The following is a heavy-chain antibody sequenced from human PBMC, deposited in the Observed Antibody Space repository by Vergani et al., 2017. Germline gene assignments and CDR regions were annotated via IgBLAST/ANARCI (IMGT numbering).Heavy chain of an antibody. D-gene: IGHD1-26*01. V-gene: IGHV3-43D*03. J-gene: IGHJ4*02. CDR2: INSNGDTT. Sequence: EVQLVESGGAVVQPGGSLTLSCAASGFVFDDSAMHWVRQVPEKGLEWVSIINSNGDTTDYGASVRGRFTTSRDNDKNFVFLEMTSLRPEDTALYFCVKDNSGQGSYFDSWGQGVLVTGSS. CDR1: GFVFDDSA. CDR3: VKDNSGQGSYFDS.